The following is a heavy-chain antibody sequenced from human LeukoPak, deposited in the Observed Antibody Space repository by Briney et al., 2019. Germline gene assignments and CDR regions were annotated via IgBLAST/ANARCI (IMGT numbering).Heavy chain of an antibody. Sequence: SETLPLTCTVSGGSISSANSYWGWIRQPPGKGLEWIASIYHLGSTYYNPSLKSRVSLSVDTSKNEFSLKLSSVTAADTAVFYCARRRESHPFDSWGQGTLVTVSS. V-gene: IGHV4-39*01. CDR3: ARRRESHPFDS. CDR2: IYHLGST. CDR1: GGSISSANSY. D-gene: IGHD1-26*01. J-gene: IGHJ4*02.